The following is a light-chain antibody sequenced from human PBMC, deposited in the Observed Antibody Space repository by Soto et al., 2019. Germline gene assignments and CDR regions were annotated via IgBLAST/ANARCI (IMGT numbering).Light chain of an antibody. CDR2: AAS. V-gene: IGKV1-8*01. Sequence: AIRMTQSPSSFSASTGDRVTITCRASQGISSYLAWYQQKPGKAPKLLIYAASTLQSGVPSRFSGSGSATDFTLTISSLQPEDFATYSCQQNYSATWTFGQGTKVDIK. CDR1: QGISSY. J-gene: IGKJ1*01. CDR3: QQNYSATWT.